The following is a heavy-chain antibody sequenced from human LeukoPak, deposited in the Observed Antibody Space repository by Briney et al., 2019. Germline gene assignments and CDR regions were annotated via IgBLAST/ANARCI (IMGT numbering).Heavy chain of an antibody. CDR2: IYYSGST. J-gene: IGHJ4*02. CDR3: ARAVITFGAAVAKGFDY. CDR1: GGSFSTYY. V-gene: IGHV4-59*01. Sequence: PSGTLSLTCTVSGGSFSTYYWSWIRQPPGKGLEWIGYIYYSGSTDYNPSLKSRVTMSLDTSKNQFSLNLSSVTAADTAVYYCARAVITFGAAVAKGFDYWGQGTLVTVSS. D-gene: IGHD3-16*01.